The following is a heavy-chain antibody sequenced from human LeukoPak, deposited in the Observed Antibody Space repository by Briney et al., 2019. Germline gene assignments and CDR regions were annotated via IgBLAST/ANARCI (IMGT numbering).Heavy chain of an antibody. CDR3: ARPFSAPNSNYAYYFDY. CDR1: GFTFSSYW. V-gene: IGHV3-74*01. D-gene: IGHD4-11*01. CDR2: INSDGSST. Sequence: GGSLRLSCAVSGFTFSSYWMHWVRQAPGKGLGWVSRINSDGSSTNYADSVKGRFTISRDNAKNTVYLQMNSLRAEDTAVYYCARPFSAPNSNYAYYFDYWGQGILVTVSS. J-gene: IGHJ4*02.